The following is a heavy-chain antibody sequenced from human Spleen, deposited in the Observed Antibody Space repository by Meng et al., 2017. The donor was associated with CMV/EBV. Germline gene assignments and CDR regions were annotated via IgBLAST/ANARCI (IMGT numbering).Heavy chain of an antibody. Sequence: SCKASGYRFTGNYFHWVRQASGQGLEWMGWIYPNSGGTHYAQKFQGRLTVTRDTSISTGYMELSSLGSDDTAVYYCARDNDWGPDYWGQGALVTVSS. D-gene: IGHD7-27*01. V-gene: IGHV1-2*02. CDR3: ARDNDWGPDY. CDR1: GYRFTGNY. J-gene: IGHJ4*02. CDR2: IYPNSGGT.